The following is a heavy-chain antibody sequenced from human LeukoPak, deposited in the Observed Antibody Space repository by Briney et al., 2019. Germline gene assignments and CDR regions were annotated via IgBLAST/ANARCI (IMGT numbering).Heavy chain of an antibody. CDR2: VSPYMNNT. J-gene: IGHJ4*02. CDR3: ARTRKVFVGILHNDY. Sequence: GASVKVSCNSSGYTFSNYGITWVRQAPGQGLEWMGWVSPYMNNTKYAQNFQGRVTMTTDTSTSTAYMELRSLRSDDTAVYYCARTRKVFVGILHNDYWGQGTLVTVSS. D-gene: IGHD2-15*01. V-gene: IGHV1-18*01. CDR1: GYTFSNYG.